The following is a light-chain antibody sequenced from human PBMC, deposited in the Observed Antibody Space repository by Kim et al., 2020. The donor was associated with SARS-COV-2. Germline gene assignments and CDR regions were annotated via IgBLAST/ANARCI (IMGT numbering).Light chain of an antibody. CDR2: DVS. J-gene: IGLJ1*01. Sequence: QSITISCTGTSSDVGGYNYVSWYQQHPGKAPKLMIYDVSNRPSVVSNRFSGSKSGNTASLTISGLQTEDEADYYCSSYTTSSTSYVFGTGTKVTVL. V-gene: IGLV2-14*03. CDR1: SSDVGGYNY. CDR3: SSYTTSSTSYV.